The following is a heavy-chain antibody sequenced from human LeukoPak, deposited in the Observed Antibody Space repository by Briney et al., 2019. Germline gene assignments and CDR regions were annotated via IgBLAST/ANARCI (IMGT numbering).Heavy chain of an antibody. V-gene: IGHV4-4*07. J-gene: IGHJ4*02. CDR3: ARCPTYSSSYYLDY. D-gene: IGHD6-6*01. Sequence: SETLSLTCTVSGGSISSYYWSWIRQPAGKGLEWIGRIYTSGSTNFNPSLKSRVTMSVDTSKNQFSLKLSSVTAADTAVYYCARCPTYSSSYYLDYWGQGTLVTVSS. CDR2: IYTSGST. CDR1: GGSISSYY.